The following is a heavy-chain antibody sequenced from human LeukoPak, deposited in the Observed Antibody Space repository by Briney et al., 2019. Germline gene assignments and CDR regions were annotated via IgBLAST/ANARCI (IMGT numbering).Heavy chain of an antibody. V-gene: IGHV3-21*01. CDR3: AKDSYGSGSSN. Sequence: PGGSLRLSCAASAFSFSNYNMNWVRQAPGKGLEWVSSITSSGSYIYYADSVKGRFTISRDNSKNTLYLQMNSLRAEDTAVYYCAKDSYGSGSSNWGQGTLVTVSS. CDR2: ITSSGSYI. D-gene: IGHD3-10*01. CDR1: AFSFSNYN. J-gene: IGHJ4*02.